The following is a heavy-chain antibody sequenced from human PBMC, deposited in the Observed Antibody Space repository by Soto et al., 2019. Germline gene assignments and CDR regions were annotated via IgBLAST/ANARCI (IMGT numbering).Heavy chain of an antibody. J-gene: IGHJ6*02. CDR1: GYSFTGYY. Sequence: QAQLVQSGAEVKKPGASVRVSCKASGYSFTGYYVHWVRLAPGQGLEWMGWINPNSGGTNHAQKFQGRVTMTRDTSISTAYMELTRLTSNDTAVYFCAREAGTIGNYYYGMDVWGQGTTVTVS. D-gene: IGHD1-7*01. CDR3: AREAGTIGNYYYGMDV. CDR2: INPNSGGT. V-gene: IGHV1-2*02.